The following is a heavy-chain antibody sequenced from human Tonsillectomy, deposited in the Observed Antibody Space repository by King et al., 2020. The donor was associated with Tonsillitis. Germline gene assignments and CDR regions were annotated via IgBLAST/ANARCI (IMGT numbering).Heavy chain of an antibody. CDR3: AGRDGRWLLKVDY. J-gene: IGHJ4*02. CDR2: IYYSVST. V-gene: IGHV4-39*01. D-gene: IGHD5-24*01. CDR1: GGSISSSRYY. Sequence: LQLQESGPGLVKPSETLSLTCTVAGGSISSSRYYWGWLRQPPGEGLEWIGSIYYSVSTYYNPALKSRVTISVDTSQNQFSLKLSSVTAADTAVYYCAGRDGRWLLKVDYWGQGTLVTVSS.